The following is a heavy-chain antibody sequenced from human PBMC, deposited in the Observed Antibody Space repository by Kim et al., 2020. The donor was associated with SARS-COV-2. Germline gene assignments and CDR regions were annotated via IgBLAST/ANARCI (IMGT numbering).Heavy chain of an antibody. CDR3: ARGLNWGWDY. D-gene: IGHD7-27*01. CDR2: INPDGSAD. Sequence: GGSLRLSCVASGFTFNSFWMGWVRQPPGRGLEWVAHINPDGSADHYVDSVKGRFTLSRDNARNSLYLQMSTLRSDDAAVYYCARGLNWGWDYWGQGALVT. J-gene: IGHJ4*02. V-gene: IGHV3-7*01. CDR1: GFTFNSFW.